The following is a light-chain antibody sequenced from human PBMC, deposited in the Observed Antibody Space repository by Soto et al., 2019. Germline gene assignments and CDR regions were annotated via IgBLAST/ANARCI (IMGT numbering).Light chain of an antibody. CDR2: DAS. Sequence: DIQMTQSPSTLSASVGDRVTITCRASQSISSWLAWYQQKPGKAPKLLIYDASSLESGGPSRFSGSGSGTEFTLNISSLQADDFATYYCQQYGTFGGGTKVEI. J-gene: IGKJ4*01. CDR3: QQYGT. V-gene: IGKV1-5*01. CDR1: QSISSW.